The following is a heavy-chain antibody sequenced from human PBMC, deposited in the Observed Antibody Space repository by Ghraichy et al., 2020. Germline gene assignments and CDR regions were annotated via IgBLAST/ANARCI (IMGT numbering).Heavy chain of an antibody. Sequence: SETLSLTCTVSGGSISSGDYYWSWIRQPPGKGLEWIGYIYYSGSTYYNPSLKSRVTISVDTSKNQFSLKLSSVTAADTAVYYCARDSSGGNSDFDYWGQETLVTVSS. CDR2: IYYSGST. D-gene: IGHD4-23*01. CDR3: ARDSSGGNSDFDY. V-gene: IGHV4-30-4*01. J-gene: IGHJ4*02. CDR1: GGSISSGDYY.